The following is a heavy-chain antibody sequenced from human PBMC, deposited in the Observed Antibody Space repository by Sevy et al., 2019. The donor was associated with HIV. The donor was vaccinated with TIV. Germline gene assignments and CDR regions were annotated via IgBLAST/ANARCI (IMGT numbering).Heavy chain of an antibody. Sequence: ASVKVSCKISGYTLNEFAMHWVRQAPGKGLQWMGTFDPEDGETIYAQKFQGRFAMTEDPSTDTAYMELSSLRSEDTAVYYCAITRDYYSDNSGYFDSWGQGTLVTVSS. CDR2: FDPEDGET. CDR1: GYTLNEFA. J-gene: IGHJ4*02. V-gene: IGHV1-24*01. D-gene: IGHD3-22*01. CDR3: AITRDYYSDNSGYFDS.